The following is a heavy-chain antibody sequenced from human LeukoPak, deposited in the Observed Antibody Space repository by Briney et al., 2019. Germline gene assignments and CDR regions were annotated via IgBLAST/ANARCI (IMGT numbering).Heavy chain of an antibody. Sequence: GGSLRLSCAASGFSFSSHGMSWVRQAPWKGPEWVSSISSGSDYTFYADSVKGRFTISRDNSKNTLYLQMNSLRAEDTAVYYCAREYGSGSYYFDYWGQGTLVTVSS. J-gene: IGHJ4*02. D-gene: IGHD3-10*01. CDR1: GFSFSSHG. CDR2: ISSGSDYT. V-gene: IGHV3-23*01. CDR3: AREYGSGSYYFDY.